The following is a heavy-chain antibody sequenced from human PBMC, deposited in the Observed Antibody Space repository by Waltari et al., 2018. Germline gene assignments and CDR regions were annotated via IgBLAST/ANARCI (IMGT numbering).Heavy chain of an antibody. J-gene: IGHJ4*02. CDR2: IYWNDDK. Sequence: QITLKESGPTLVKPTQTLTLTCTFSGFSLSTSGVGVGWIRQPPGKALEWLALIYWNDDKRYSPSLKSRLTITKDTSKSQVVLTMTNMDPVDTATYYCAHIDPNRDSSAYYFWGQGTLVTVSS. V-gene: IGHV2-5*01. CDR3: AHIDPNRDSSAYYF. CDR1: GFSLSTSGVG. D-gene: IGHD3-22*01.